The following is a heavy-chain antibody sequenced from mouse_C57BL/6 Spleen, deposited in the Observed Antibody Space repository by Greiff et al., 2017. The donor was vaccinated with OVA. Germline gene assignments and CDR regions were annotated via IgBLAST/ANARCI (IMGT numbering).Heavy chain of an antibody. CDR3: ARCPYITTVVATDAMDY. CDR1: GYTFTSYG. D-gene: IGHD1-1*01. CDR2: IYPRRGNT. Sequence: QVQLQQSGAELARPGASVKLSCKASGYTFTSYGISWVKQRTGQGLEWIGEIYPRRGNTYYNEKVKGKATLTADKSSSTAYMELRSLTSEDSAVYFCARCPYITTVVATDAMDYWGQGTSVTVSS. V-gene: IGHV1-81*01. J-gene: IGHJ4*01.